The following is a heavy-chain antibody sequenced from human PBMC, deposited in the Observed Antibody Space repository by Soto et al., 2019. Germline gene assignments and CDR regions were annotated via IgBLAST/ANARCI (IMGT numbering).Heavy chain of an antibody. CDR3: ASSEGLSGGAFDY. CDR2: INAGNGNT. CDR1: GYTFTSYA. D-gene: IGHD3-10*01. Sequence: QVQLVQSGAEVKKPGASVKVSCKASGYTFTSYAMHWVRQAPGQRLEWMGWINAGNGNTKYSEKFQGRVTITRDTSASTAYMELSSLRSEDTAVYYCASSEGLSGGAFDYWGQGTLVTVSS. V-gene: IGHV1-3*01. J-gene: IGHJ4*02.